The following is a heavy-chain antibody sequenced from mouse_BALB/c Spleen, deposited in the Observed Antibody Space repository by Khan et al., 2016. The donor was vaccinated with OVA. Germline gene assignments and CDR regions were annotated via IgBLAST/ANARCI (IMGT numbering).Heavy chain of an antibody. CDR3: ARRGAARATWYYFDY. D-gene: IGHD3-1*01. J-gene: IGHJ2*01. CDR1: GYTFTNYW. Sequence: QVQLKESGAELVRPGTSVKMSCKAAGYTFTNYWIGWVKQRPGHGLEWIGDIYPGGGYTNYNEKFKGKATLTADTSSSTAYMQVSSLTSEDSAIYYCARRGAARATWYYFDYWGQGTTLTVSS. V-gene: IGHV1-63*02. CDR2: IYPGGGYT.